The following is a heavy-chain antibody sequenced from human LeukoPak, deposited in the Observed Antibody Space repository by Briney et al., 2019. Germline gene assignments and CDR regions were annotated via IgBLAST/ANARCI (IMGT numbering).Heavy chain of an antibody. CDR1: GFTFSNYA. CDR2: ITGSGGTT. CDR3: AKGAVILFPGTILH. J-gene: IGHJ4*02. D-gene: IGHD2-21*01. V-gene: IGHV3-23*01. Sequence: GGSLRLSCAASGFTFSNYAMNWVRQAPGKGLEWVSAITGSGGTTYYADSTKGRFTISRDNSKNTLYLQMNSLRAEDTAVYYCAKGAVILFPGTILHWGQGTLVIVSS.